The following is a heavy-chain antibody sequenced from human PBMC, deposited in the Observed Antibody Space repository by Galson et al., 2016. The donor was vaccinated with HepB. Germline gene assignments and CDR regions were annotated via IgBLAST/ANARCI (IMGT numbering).Heavy chain of an antibody. J-gene: IGHJ6*02. CDR2: IDSDGSST. V-gene: IGHV3-74*01. CDR1: GFSSSRYT. Sequence: SLRLSCAASGFSSSRYTMNWVRQAPGKGLEWVSRIDSDGSSTTYADSVKGRFTISRDNAKNTLYLQMNSLRAEDSAVYYCAREGWNYYDSSGQKASYGMDVWGQGTTVTVSS. D-gene: IGHD3-22*01. CDR3: AREGWNYYDSSGQKASYGMDV.